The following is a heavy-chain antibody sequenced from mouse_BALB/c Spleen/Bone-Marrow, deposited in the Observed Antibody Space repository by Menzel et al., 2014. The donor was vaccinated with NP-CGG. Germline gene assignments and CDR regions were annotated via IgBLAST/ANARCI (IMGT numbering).Heavy chain of an antibody. Sequence: VQLQESGAELVKPGASVKLPCKASGYTFTGYWMHWVKQRPGQGLEWIGEINPSNGRTNYNETFKSKATLTVDKSTTTAYMQLSSLTSDDSAVYYCARYGNYDAMDYWGQGTSVTVSS. D-gene: IGHD2-1*01. CDR1: GYTFTGYW. V-gene: IGHV1S81*02. CDR3: ARYGNYDAMDY. J-gene: IGHJ4*01. CDR2: INPSNGRT.